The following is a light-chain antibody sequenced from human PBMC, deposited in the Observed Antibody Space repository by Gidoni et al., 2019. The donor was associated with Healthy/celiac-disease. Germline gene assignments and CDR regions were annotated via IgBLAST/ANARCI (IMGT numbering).Light chain of an antibody. CDR1: QSLLHSNGYNY. V-gene: IGKV2-28*01. CDR3: MQALQTPWT. CDR2: LGS. J-gene: IGKJ1*01. Sequence: LSLPVTPGEPSSSSCRSSQSLLHSNGYNYLDWYLQKPGQSPQLLIYLGSNRASGVPDRLSGSGSGTDFTLKISRVEAEDVGVYYCMQALQTPWTFGQGTKVEI.